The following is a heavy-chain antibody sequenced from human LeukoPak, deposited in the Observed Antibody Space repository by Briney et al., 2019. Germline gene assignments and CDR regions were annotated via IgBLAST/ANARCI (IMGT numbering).Heavy chain of an antibody. CDR1: GFTFSSYG. CDR2: ISYDGSNK. D-gene: IGHD1-26*01. Sequence: PGGSLRLSCAASGFTFSSYGMHWVRQAPGKGLEWVAVISYDGSNKYYADSVKGRFTISRDNSKTTLYLQMSSLRAEDTAVYYCAKHSATNYFDYWGQGTLVTVSS. J-gene: IGHJ4*02. CDR3: AKHSATNYFDY. V-gene: IGHV3-30*18.